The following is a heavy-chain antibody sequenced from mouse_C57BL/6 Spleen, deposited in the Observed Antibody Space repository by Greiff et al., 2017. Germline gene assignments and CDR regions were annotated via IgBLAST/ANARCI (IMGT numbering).Heavy chain of an antibody. Sequence: EVKLMESGPGLVKPSQSLSLTCSVTGYSITSGYYWNWIRQFPGNKLEWMGYISYDGSNNYNPSLKNRISITRDTSKNQFFLKLNSVTTEDTATYYCARSPLYDYYAMDYWGQGTSVTVSS. D-gene: IGHD2-3*01. CDR3: ARSPLYDYYAMDY. CDR1: GYSITSGYY. J-gene: IGHJ4*01. V-gene: IGHV3-6*01. CDR2: ISYDGSN.